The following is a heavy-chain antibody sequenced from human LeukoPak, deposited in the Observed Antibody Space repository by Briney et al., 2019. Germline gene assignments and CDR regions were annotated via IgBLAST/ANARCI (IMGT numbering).Heavy chain of an antibody. CDR1: GYTFTSYY. J-gene: IGHJ4*02. V-gene: IGHV1-46*01. Sequence: ASVKVSCKAFGYTFTSYYMHWVRQAPGQGLEWMGIINPSSGSTSYAQKFQGRVTMTRDTSTSTVYMELSSLRSEDTAVYYCARDLRSGLGDYWGQGTLVTVSS. D-gene: IGHD5-12*01. CDR3: ARDLRSGLGDY. CDR2: INPSSGST.